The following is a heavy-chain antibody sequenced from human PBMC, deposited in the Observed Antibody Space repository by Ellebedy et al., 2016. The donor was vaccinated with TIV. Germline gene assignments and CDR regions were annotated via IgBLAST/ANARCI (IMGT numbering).Heavy chain of an antibody. CDR1: GYTFTSCE. V-gene: IGHV1-2*04. J-gene: IGHJ3*02. CDR2: INPNGGGT. Sequence: AASVKVSCKASGYTFTSCEIHWVRQATGQGLEWMGWINPNGGGTNYAQKFQGWVTMTRDTSISTAYMELSRLRSDDTAVYYCARGYYASGSYPASDIWGQGTMVTVSS. CDR3: ARGYYASGSYPASDI. D-gene: IGHD3-10*01.